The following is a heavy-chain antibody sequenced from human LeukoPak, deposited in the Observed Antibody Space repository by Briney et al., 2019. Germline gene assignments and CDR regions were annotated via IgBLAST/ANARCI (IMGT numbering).Heavy chain of an antibody. Sequence: ASVKVSCKASGYTFTGYYMHWVRQAPGQGLEWMGWISAYNGNTNYAQKLQGRVTMTTDTSTSTAYMELRSLRSDDTAVYYCARGGYCSSTSCYDGIDYWGQGTLVTVSS. CDR1: GYTFTGYY. D-gene: IGHD2-2*01. CDR2: ISAYNGNT. V-gene: IGHV1-18*04. CDR3: ARGGYCSSTSCYDGIDY. J-gene: IGHJ4*02.